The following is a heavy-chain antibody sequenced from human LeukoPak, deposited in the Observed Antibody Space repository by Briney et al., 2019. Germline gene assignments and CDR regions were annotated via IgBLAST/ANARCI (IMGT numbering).Heavy chain of an antibody. J-gene: IGHJ4*02. Sequence: GGSLRLSCTASGFTFANYAMNWVRQAPGKGLEWVSSLSGSGDDTSYADSVKGRFTISRDNAKNSLFLEMNSLRVEDTAVYYCARDEVATISDYWGQGALVTVSS. CDR1: GFTFANYA. CDR3: ARDEVATISDY. CDR2: LSGSGDDT. V-gene: IGHV3-23*01. D-gene: IGHD5-12*01.